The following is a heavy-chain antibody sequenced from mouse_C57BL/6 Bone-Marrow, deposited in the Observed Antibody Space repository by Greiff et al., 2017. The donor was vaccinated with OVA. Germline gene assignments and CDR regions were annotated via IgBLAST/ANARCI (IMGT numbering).Heavy chain of an antibody. D-gene: IGHD6-1*01. CDR1: GYTFTDYY. Sequence: EVQLQQSGPELVKPGASVKISCKASGYTFTDYYMNWVKQSPGKSLEWIGDINPYNGGTSYNKKFKGKATLTVDKSSSTAYMELRSLTSEDSAVYYCARMESCSESWFAYWGQGTLVTVSA. J-gene: IGHJ3*01. CDR2: INPYNGGT. CDR3: ARMESCSESWFAY. V-gene: IGHV1-26*01.